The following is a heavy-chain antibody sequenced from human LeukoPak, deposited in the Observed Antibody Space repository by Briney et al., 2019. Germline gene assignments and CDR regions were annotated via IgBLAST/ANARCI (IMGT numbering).Heavy chain of an antibody. D-gene: IGHD3-22*01. CDR1: GYTFTSYD. Sequence: ASVKVSCKATGYTFTSYDINWVRQAPGQGGEWMGWMNPNICNTCYPQKFQVTVTMTRNTSISTAYMDLSSLRSEDTAVYYCARGYDSSGYFPDYWGQGTLVTVSS. V-gene: IGHV1-8*01. CDR3: ARGYDSSGYFPDY. CDR2: MNPNICNT. J-gene: IGHJ4*02.